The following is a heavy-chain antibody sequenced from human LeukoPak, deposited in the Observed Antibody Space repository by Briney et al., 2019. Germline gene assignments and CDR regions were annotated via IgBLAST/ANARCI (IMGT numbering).Heavy chain of an antibody. CDR2: IHYSGST. J-gene: IGHJ4*02. Sequence: SETLSLTCNVSSGSISGSYWSWIRQPAGKGLEWIGRIHYSGSTNYNPSLKSRVTISLDTSKNQFSLQLRSVTAADTAVYYCAKFGGGNYYEAFFDFWGQGALVTVSS. V-gene: IGHV4-4*07. D-gene: IGHD3-16*01. CDR1: SGSISGSY. CDR3: AKFGGGNYYEAFFDF.